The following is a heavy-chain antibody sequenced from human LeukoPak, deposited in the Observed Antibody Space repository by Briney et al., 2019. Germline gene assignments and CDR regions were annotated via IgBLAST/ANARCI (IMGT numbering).Heavy chain of an antibody. CDR2: ISPNSGGT. CDR3: ARDRGGSYLDYYYYYMDV. V-gene: IGHV1-2*02. CDR1: GYTFTGYY. D-gene: IGHD1-26*01. Sequence: ASVKVSCKASGYTFTGYYMHWVRQAPGQGLEWMGWISPNSGGTNYAQKFQGRVTMTRDTSISTAYMELSRLRSDDTAVYYCARDRGGSYLDYYYYYMDVWGKGTTVTVSS. J-gene: IGHJ6*03.